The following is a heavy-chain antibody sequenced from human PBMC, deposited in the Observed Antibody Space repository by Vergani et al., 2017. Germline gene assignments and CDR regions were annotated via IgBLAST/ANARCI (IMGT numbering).Heavy chain of an antibody. D-gene: IGHD3-3*01. Sequence: EVQLVESGGGLVQPGGSLRLSCAASGFTFSSYAMHWVRQAPGKGLEYVSAISSNGGSTYYANSVKGRFTISRDNSKNTLYLQMNSLRAEDTAVYYCARAYYDFWSGFFSGYYFDYWGQGTLVTVSS. V-gene: IGHV3-64*01. J-gene: IGHJ4*02. CDR1: GFTFSSYA. CDR2: ISSNGGST. CDR3: ARAYYDFWSGFFSGYYFDY.